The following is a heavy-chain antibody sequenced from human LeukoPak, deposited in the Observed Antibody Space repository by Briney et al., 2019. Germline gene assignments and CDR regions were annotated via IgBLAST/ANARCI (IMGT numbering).Heavy chain of an antibody. J-gene: IGHJ6*04. CDR3: ARAVATVYYYGMDV. Sequence: PSQTLSLTCTVSGGSISSGDYYGSWIRQPPGKGLEWIGYIYYSGSTYYNPSLKSRVTISVDTSKNQFSLKLSSVTAADTAVYYCARAVATVYYYGMDVWGKGTTVTVSS. CDR2: IYYSGST. D-gene: IGHD5-12*01. V-gene: IGHV4-30-4*01. CDR1: GGSISSGDYY.